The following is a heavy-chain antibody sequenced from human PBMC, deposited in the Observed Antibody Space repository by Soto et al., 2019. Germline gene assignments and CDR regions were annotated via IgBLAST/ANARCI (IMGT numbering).Heavy chain of an antibody. Sequence: QVQLQESGPGLVKPSETLSLTCTVSGGSVSSGNYYWSWIRQPPGKGLEWIGFIYYTGSSRYNPSLQMRATPSLDRSNNHFSLTLTSVTAADTAVYYCASAGDCSGGSCSFDPWGRGPLVTVSS. CDR2: IYYTGSS. CDR3: ASAGDCSGGSCSFDP. D-gene: IGHD2-15*01. J-gene: IGHJ5*02. CDR1: GGSVSSGNYY. V-gene: IGHV4-61*01.